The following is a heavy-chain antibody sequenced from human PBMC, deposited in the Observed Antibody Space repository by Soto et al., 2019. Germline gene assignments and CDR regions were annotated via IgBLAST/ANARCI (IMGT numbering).Heavy chain of an antibody. D-gene: IGHD6-13*01. CDR2: IIPIFGTA. J-gene: IGHJ6*02. Sequence: SVKVSCKASGGTFSSYAISWVRQAPGQGLEWMGGIIPIFGTANYAQKFQGRVTITADESTSTAYMELSSLRSEDTAVYYCARATGRAAAGRIYVMDVWGQGTTVTVSS. CDR1: GGTFSSYA. V-gene: IGHV1-69*13. CDR3: ARATGRAAAGRIYVMDV.